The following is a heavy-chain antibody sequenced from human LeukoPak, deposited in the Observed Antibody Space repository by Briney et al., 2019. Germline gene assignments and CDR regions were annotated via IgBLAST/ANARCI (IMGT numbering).Heavy chain of an antibody. D-gene: IGHD3-3*01. V-gene: IGHV1-46*01. CDR1: GYTFTSYY. CDR3: AREGRRVVYFDY. J-gene: IGHJ4*02. Sequence: ASVKVSCKASGYTFTSYYMHWVRQAPGQGLEWVGIINPSGCSTSYAQKFKDRVTMTRDMPTSTVYMELSSLRSEDTAVYYCAREGRRVVYFDYWGQGTLVTVSS. CDR2: INPSGCST.